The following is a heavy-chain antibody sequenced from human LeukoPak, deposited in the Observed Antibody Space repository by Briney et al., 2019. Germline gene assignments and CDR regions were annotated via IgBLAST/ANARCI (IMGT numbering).Heavy chain of an antibody. CDR3: AKRRVAVAGV. Sequence: GGSLRLSCAASGFTFSSYGMHWVRQAPGKGLEGVAFIRYDGSNKYYADSVKGRFPISRNNSKSTLYLQMNSLRADDTAVYYCAKRRVAVAGVWGQGTLVTVSS. J-gene: IGHJ4*02. D-gene: IGHD6-19*01. CDR2: IRYDGSNK. CDR1: GFTFSSYG. V-gene: IGHV3-30*02.